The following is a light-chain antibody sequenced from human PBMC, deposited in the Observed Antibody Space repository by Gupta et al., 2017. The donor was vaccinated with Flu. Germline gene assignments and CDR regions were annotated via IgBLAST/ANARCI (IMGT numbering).Light chain of an antibody. V-gene: IGLV3-25*02. CDR2: KDS. CDR3: QSADTSGLWL. J-gene: IGLJ3*02. CDR1: ALPKHY. Sequence: SYELTQPPSVSVSLGQTATINCSGDALPKHYSYWYQQKSGQAPVLMIYKDSHRPPAFPERFSASTSGTTVTLTIRGVQADDEADYHCQSADTSGLWLFGGGTKLTVL.